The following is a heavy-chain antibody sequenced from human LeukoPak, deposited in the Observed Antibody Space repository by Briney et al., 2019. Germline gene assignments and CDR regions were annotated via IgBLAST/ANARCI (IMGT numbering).Heavy chain of an antibody. Sequence: PGGSLRLSCAASGFTFDDYGMSWVRHAPGKGLEWVSGINWNGGSTGYADSVKGRFTISRDNAKNSLYLQMNSLRAEDTALYYCARDYFDDSSGYYCFDYWGQGTLVTVSS. CDR2: INWNGGST. V-gene: IGHV3-20*04. J-gene: IGHJ4*02. D-gene: IGHD3-22*01. CDR3: ARDYFDDSSGYYCFDY. CDR1: GFTFDDYG.